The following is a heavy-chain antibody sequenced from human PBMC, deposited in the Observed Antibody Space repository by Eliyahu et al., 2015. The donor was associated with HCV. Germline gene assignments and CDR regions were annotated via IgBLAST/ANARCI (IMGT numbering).Heavy chain of an antibody. J-gene: IGHJ4*02. Sequence: QLQLQESGPGLVKPSETLSLTXSVXGGXXSRXYYYWGWIRXPPGKGLEWIGSIYSNGYTDYNPSLKTRVTVSVDTSKNQFSLKVNSVTAADTALYYCVAGYCSIPSCYLVDQWGQGILVTVSS. CDR1: GGXXSRXYYY. CDR3: VAGYCSIPSCYLVDQ. V-gene: IGHV4-39*01. CDR2: IYSNGYT. D-gene: IGHD2-15*01.